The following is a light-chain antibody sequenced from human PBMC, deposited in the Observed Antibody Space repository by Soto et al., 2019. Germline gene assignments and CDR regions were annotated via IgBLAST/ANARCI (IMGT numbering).Light chain of an antibody. Sequence: DIVMTQSPDSLAVSLGERVTINCKSSQSVLYNSNNKNYLAWYQQKPGQPPKLLIYWASTRESGVPDRFSGSGSGTDFTLTISSLQAEDLAIYYCQQYYTTPRTFGQGTKVEIK. J-gene: IGKJ1*01. V-gene: IGKV4-1*01. CDR3: QQYYTTPRT. CDR2: WAS. CDR1: QSVLYNSNNKNY.